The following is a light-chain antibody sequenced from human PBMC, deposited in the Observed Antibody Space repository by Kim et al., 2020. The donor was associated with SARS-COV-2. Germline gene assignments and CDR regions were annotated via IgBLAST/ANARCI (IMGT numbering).Light chain of an antibody. V-gene: IGKV1-17*01. Sequence: TSVVDRVTITCRAMQNIKNDLGWYQQNPGQAPKRLNYGASSLRSGVPSRFSGSGSGTEFTLTVGSVQPEDFATYLCLQHSTYPIAFGQGTRLEI. CDR1: QNIKND. CDR3: LQHSTYPIA. J-gene: IGKJ5*01. CDR2: GAS.